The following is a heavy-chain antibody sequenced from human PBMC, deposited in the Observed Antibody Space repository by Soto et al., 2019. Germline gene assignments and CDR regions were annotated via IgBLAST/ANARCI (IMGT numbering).Heavy chain of an antibody. Sequence: GESLKISCQASGYAFTNHWISWVRQMPGKGLEWMGRIDPSDSYINYSPSFEGRVTISADKSISSAYLQWNSVQASDTAVYYCAFLSKPLTALTKFDFWGQGALVTVSS. CDR1: GYAFTNHW. CDR2: IDPSDSYI. D-gene: IGHD2-21*02. CDR3: AFLSKPLTALTKFDF. V-gene: IGHV5-10-1*01. J-gene: IGHJ5*01.